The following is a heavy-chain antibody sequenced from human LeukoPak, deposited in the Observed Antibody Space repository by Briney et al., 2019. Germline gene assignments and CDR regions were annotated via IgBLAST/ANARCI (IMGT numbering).Heavy chain of an antibody. J-gene: IGHJ4*02. Sequence: GGSLRLSCAASGFTFSTYWMHWVRHAPGKGLVWVSRINSDGSSTTYADSVKGRFTISRDNAKNTLYLQMNSLRADDTAVYYCVRGQGGTYPPYFDYWGQGTLVTVSS. CDR2: INSDGSST. CDR3: VRGQGGTYPPYFDY. D-gene: IGHD1-26*01. CDR1: GFTFSTYW. V-gene: IGHV3-74*01.